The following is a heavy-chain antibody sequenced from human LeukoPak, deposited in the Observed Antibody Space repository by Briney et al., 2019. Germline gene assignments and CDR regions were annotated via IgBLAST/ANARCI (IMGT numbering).Heavy chain of an antibody. D-gene: IGHD3-22*01. CDR3: AGGSGYYNFDY. CDR1: GGSISSYY. V-gene: IGHV4-4*07. J-gene: IGHJ4*02. CDR2: IYTSVST. Sequence: SETLSLTCTVSGGSISSYYWSWIRQPAGKGLEWIGRIYTSVSTNYNPSLRSRVTMSVDTSKNQVSLKLSPVTAADTALYYCAGGSGYYNFDYWGQGTLVTVSS.